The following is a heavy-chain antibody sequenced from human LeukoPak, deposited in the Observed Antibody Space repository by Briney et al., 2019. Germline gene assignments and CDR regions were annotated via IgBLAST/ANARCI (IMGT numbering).Heavy chain of an antibody. CDR3: ARGPTLKYFHH. CDR2: IYYSGTT. J-gene: IGHJ1*01. V-gene: IGHV4-39*02. Sequence: PSETLSLTCTVSGGSISSTTHYWGWIRQPPGKGLEWIGTIYYSGTTYYNPSLKSRVTISADTSKNQFSLDPNSMTAADTAVYFCARGPTLKYFHHWGQGTLVSVSS. CDR1: GGSISSTTHY.